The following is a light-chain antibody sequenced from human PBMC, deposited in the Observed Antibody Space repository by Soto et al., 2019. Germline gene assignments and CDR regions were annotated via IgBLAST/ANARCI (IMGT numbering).Light chain of an antibody. CDR1: QSVSSN. J-gene: IGKJ1*01. V-gene: IGKV3-15*01. Sequence: EILMTQSPVTLSVSPAERATLSCRDSQSVSSNLAWYQQKPGQAPSLLIYDAFTRATGIPARFSGTGSGTVFTLTISSLQSEDFALYYCQQYNDWPLTFGQGTKVEI. CDR2: DAF. CDR3: QQYNDWPLT.